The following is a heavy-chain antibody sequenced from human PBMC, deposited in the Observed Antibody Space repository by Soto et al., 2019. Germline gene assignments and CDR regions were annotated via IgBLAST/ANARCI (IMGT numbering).Heavy chain of an antibody. V-gene: IGHV3-23*01. J-gene: IGHJ5*01. CDR1: GFTFSTYA. CDR3: AKDSRLYDSTNCFDS. CDR2: ISGSGGST. D-gene: IGHD3-22*01. Sequence: EVQLLESGGGLAQPGGSLRLSCAASGFTFSTYAMNWVRRAPGKGLEWVSAISGSGGSTYYAESVKGRFTISRDNSKNTLYLQMKSLRVDDTAVYYCAKDSRLYDSTNCFDSWGQGTLVTVSS.